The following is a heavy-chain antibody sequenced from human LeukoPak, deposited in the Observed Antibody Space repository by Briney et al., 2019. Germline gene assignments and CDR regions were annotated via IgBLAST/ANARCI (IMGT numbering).Heavy chain of an antibody. CDR1: GGSLNGHY. CDR3: AEGIAVAGTDF. CDR2: GSESGGT. D-gene: IGHD6-19*01. Sequence: SETLSLTCAVYGGSLNGHYWSWTRQPPGKGLEWIGEGSESGGTKFNPSLKSRVTISADTSKNQFSLKLNSVTAADTAVYYCAEGIAVAGTDFWGQGTLVTVSS. V-gene: IGHV4-34*01. J-gene: IGHJ4*02.